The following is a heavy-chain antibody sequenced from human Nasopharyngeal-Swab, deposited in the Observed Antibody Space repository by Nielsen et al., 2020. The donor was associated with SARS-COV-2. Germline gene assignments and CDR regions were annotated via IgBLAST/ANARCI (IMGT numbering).Heavy chain of an antibody. J-gene: IGHJ4*02. V-gene: IGHV7-4-1*02. CDR2: INTNTGNP. D-gene: IGHD2-2*01. Sequence: VRQKPGKGLEWMGWINTNTGNPTYAQGFTGRFVFSLDTSVSTAYLQISSLKAEDTAVYYCAREGHYCSSTSCAYFDYWGQGTLVTVSS. CDR3: AREGHYCSSTSCAYFDY.